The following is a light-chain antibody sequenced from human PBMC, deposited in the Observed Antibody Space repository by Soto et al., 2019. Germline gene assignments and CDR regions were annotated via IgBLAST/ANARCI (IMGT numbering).Light chain of an antibody. CDR3: QHYNSYSEA. CDR2: KAS. CDR1: QTISSW. V-gene: IGKV1-5*03. J-gene: IGKJ1*01. Sequence: DIQMTQSPSTLSGSVGDRVTITCRASQTISSWLAWYQQKPGKAPKLLIYKASTLKSGVPSRFSGSGSGTEVTLTISSVQPDDFAPYYCQHYNSYSEAFGQGTKVELK.